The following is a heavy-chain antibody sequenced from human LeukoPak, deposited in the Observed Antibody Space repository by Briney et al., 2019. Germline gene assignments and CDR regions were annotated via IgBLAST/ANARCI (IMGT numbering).Heavy chain of an antibody. Sequence: GGSLRLSCAASGFTFSDHYMDWVRQAPGKGLEWVACVRKKANSYTTEYAASVRGRFIISRDDSKNSLYLQMNSLKTEDTAVYYCAPGLDGGKSGTDVDYWGQGTLVTVSS. D-gene: IGHD4-23*01. CDR2: VRKKANSYTT. J-gene: IGHJ4*02. V-gene: IGHV3-72*01. CDR3: APGLDGGKSGTDVDY. CDR1: GFTFSDHY.